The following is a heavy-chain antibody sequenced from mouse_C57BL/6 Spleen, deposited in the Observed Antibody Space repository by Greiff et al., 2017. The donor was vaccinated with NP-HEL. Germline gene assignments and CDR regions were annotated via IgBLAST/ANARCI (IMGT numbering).Heavy chain of an antibody. V-gene: IGHV1-64*01. CDR1: GYTFTSYW. CDR2: IHPNSGST. CDR3: ARDYGWYFDV. J-gene: IGHJ1*03. Sequence: QVQLKQPGAELVKPGASVKLSCKASGYTFTSYWMHWVKQRPGQGLEWIGMIHPNSGSTNYNEKFKSKATLTVDKSSSTAYMQLSSLTSEDSAVYYCARDYGWYFDVWGTGTTVTVSS. D-gene: IGHD1-1*01.